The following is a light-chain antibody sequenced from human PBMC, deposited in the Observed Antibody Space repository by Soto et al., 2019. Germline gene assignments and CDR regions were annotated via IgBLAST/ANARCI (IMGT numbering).Light chain of an antibody. CDR3: QQRSNWPSIT. CDR1: QSVSSY. V-gene: IGKV3-11*01. J-gene: IGKJ5*01. CDR2: DAS. Sequence: EIVLTQSPATLSLSLGERATLSCRASQSVSSYLAWYQQKPGQAPRLLIYDASNRATGIPARFSGSGSGTDFSLTISSREPEDFAVSYCQQRSNWPSITFGQGTRLEIK.